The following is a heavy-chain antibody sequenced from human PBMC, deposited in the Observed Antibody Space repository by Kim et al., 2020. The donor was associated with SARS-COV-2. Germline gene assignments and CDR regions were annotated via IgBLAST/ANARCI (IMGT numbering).Heavy chain of an antibody. V-gene: IGHV4-39*01. Sequence: YNPARKSRIHITLDTSKSQFSLKRTSVTAADTAMYYCARYVRQGSYYSDYWGQGTLVTVSS. CDR3: ARYVRQGSYYSDY. D-gene: IGHD3-10*02. J-gene: IGHJ4*02.